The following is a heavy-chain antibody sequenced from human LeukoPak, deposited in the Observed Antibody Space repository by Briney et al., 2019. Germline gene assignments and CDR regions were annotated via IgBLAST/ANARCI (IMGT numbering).Heavy chain of an antibody. Sequence: PGGSLRLSCAASGFTFSSYAMSWVRQAPGKGLEWVSAISGRGGSTYYAESVKGRFTPYRDTSKNTLYLQMNSLRAEDTAVYYCAKDPVATTVTTSAYYWGQGTLVTVSS. D-gene: IGHD4-17*01. CDR3: AKDPVATTVTTSAYY. CDR1: GFTFSSYA. CDR2: ISGRGGST. V-gene: IGHV3-23*01. J-gene: IGHJ4*02.